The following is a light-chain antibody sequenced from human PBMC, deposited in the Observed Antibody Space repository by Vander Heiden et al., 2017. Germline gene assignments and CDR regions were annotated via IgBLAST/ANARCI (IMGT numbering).Light chain of an antibody. CDR1: SSDVGGYNY. Sequence: QSALTQPPSVSGSPGQSIPISCTGTSSDVGGYNYVSWYQQHPGTAPKFMIYEVSNRPSGVSNRFSGSKSGNMASLTISGLQAEDEADYYCSSYTSSFTYVFGPGTKITGL. CDR2: EVS. V-gene: IGLV2-14*01. J-gene: IGLJ1*01. CDR3: SSYTSSFTYV.